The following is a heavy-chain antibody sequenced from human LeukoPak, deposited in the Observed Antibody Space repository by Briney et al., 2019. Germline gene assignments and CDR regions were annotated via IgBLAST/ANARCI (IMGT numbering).Heavy chain of an antibody. CDR1: GFTFSSYA. Sequence: PGGSLRLSCAASGFTFSSYAMSWVRQAPGKGLEWVSAISGSGGSTYYADSVKGRLTISRDNSKNTLYLQMNSLRAEDTAVYYCAKENYDYVWGSYRSGPSWFDPWGQGTLVTVSS. D-gene: IGHD3-16*02. CDR3: AKENYDYVWGSYRSGPSWFDP. J-gene: IGHJ5*02. CDR2: ISGSGGST. V-gene: IGHV3-23*01.